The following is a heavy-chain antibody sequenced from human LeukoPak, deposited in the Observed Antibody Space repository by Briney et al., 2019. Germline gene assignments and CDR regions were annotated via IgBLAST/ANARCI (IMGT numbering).Heavy chain of an antibody. Sequence: PGGSLRLSCAASGFTVTSNYMHWVRQAPGKGLEWVSAISGSGGSTYYADSVKGRFTISRDNSKNTLYLQMNSLRAEDTAVYYCAKVHPYYYYGMDVWGQGTTVTVSS. CDR2: ISGSGGST. V-gene: IGHV3-23*01. CDR3: AKVHPYYYYGMDV. CDR1: GFTVTSNY. J-gene: IGHJ6*02.